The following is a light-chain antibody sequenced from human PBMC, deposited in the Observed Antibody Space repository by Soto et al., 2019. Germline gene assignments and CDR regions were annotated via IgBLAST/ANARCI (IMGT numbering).Light chain of an antibody. CDR1: HDISNY. V-gene: IGKV1-33*01. Sequence: IQLTQSPSFLSASTGDRVTITFHASHDISNYLNWYQQKPGKAPKLLIYDASNLETGVPSRFSGSGSGTDFTFTISSLQPEDIATYYCQQYDNLPLTFGGGTKVDIK. J-gene: IGKJ4*01. CDR3: QQYDNLPLT. CDR2: DAS.